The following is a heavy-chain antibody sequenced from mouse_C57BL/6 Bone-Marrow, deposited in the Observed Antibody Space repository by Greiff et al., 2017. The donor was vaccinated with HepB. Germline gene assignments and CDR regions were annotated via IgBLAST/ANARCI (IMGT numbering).Heavy chain of an antibody. D-gene: IGHD1-1*01. CDR2: ISSGGSYT. CDR1: GFTFSSYG. V-gene: IGHV5-6*01. CDR3: ARRNYYGSSLYYAMDY. J-gene: IGHJ4*01. Sequence: DVHLVESGGDLVKPGGSLKLSCAASGFTFSSYGMSWVRQTPDKRLEWVATISSGGSYTYYPDSVKGRFTISRDNAKNTLYLQMSSLKSEDTAMYYCARRNYYGSSLYYAMDYWGQGTSVTVSS.